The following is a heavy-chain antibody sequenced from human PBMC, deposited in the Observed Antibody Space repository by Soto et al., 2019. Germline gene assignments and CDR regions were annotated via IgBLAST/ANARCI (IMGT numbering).Heavy chain of an antibody. Sequence: QVHLVQSGAEVKKPGASVEVSCKASGYTFTDYYIHWVRQAPGQGLEWMGWINPNSGGTKFAQQFQGRVTMTRDTSISTAYMELSRLRFDDTAVYYCARDWYYFDSSGHSKPVYYHYYGLDVWGQGTTVTVSS. V-gene: IGHV1-2*02. CDR3: ARDWYYFDSSGHSKPVYYHYYGLDV. CDR2: INPNSGGT. J-gene: IGHJ6*02. CDR1: GYTFTDYY. D-gene: IGHD3-22*01.